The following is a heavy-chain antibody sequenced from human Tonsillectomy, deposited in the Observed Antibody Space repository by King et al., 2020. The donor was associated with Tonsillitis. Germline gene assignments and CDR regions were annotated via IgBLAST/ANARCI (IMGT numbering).Heavy chain of an antibody. CDR2: IYSIGST. D-gene: IGHD6-6*01. CDR3: ARLLPEYSRSAGCFDY. J-gene: IGHJ4*02. V-gene: IGHV4-59*08. CDR1: GGSIRSHY. Sequence: QLQDSGPGLAKPSETLSLTCTSSGGSIRSHYWSWVRQPPGKGLEWIGYIYSIGSTNYNPSLNSRVTISVDTSKNQFSLKLRSVTAADTAVYYCARLLPEYSRSAGCFDYWGQGTLVTVSS.